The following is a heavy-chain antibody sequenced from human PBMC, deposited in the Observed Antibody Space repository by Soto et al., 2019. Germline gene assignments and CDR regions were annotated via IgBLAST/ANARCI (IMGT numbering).Heavy chain of an antibody. V-gene: IGHV3-23*01. J-gene: IGHJ5*02. CDR1: GFTFTSYA. CDR2: IRATADSP. CDR3: ARTPHIGYDYSWFAH. D-gene: IGHD3-22*01. Sequence: PGGSLRLSCAASGFTFTSYAMTWVRQSPGKGLERVYGIRATADSPYYADSVKGRFTISKDNSNNILYLQMNNLRAEDTAVYYCARTPHIGYDYSWFAHWGQGTVVTVSS.